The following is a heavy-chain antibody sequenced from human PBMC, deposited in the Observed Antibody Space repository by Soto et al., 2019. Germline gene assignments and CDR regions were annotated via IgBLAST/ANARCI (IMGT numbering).Heavy chain of an antibody. CDR2: IIPILGIA. Sequence: QVQLVQSGAEVKKPGSSVKVSCKASGGTFSCYTISWVRQAPGQGLEWMGRIIPILGIANYAQKFQGRVTITADKSTSTAYMELSSLRSEDTAVYYCARDRGVVVPAATRDWGQGTLVTVSS. CDR1: GGTFSCYT. CDR3: ARDRGVVVPAATRD. V-gene: IGHV1-69*08. J-gene: IGHJ4*02. D-gene: IGHD2-2*01.